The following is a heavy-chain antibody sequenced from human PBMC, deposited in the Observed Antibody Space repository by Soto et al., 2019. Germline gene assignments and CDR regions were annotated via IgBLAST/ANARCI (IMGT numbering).Heavy chain of an antibody. CDR2: ISYDGSNK. CDR3: AKDSYHYDSSGSGHQYFQH. V-gene: IGHV3-30*18. J-gene: IGHJ1*01. D-gene: IGHD3-22*01. CDR1: GFTFSSYG. Sequence: QVQLVESGGGVVQPGRSLRLSCAASGFTFSSYGMHWVRQAPGKGLEWVAVISYDGSNKYYADSVKGRFTISRDNSKNTLYLQMNSLRAEDTAVYYCAKDSYHYDSSGSGHQYFQHWGQGTLVTVSS.